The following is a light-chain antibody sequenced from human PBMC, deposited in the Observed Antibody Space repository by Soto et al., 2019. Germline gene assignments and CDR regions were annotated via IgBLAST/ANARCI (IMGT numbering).Light chain of an antibody. CDR3: QQLSNWPT. J-gene: IGKJ1*01. CDR2: DAS. V-gene: IGKV3D-20*02. CDR1: QTVRTNY. Sequence: FVSPQSPGTQYLSPRESSTLSFRTSQTVRTNYLAWYQQKPGQAPRLLIYDASSRATCIPDRFSGSGSGTDFTLTISSLEPEGFAVYYCQQLSNWPTFGQGTKVDIK.